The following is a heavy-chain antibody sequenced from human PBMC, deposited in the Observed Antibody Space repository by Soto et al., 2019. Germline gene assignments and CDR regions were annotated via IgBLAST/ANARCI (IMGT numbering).Heavy chain of an antibody. CDR3: ARGDRGAFDL. V-gene: IGHV3-74*01. Sequence: EVRLVESEGGLVQPGGSLSLSCAASGFTFSYYWMHWVRQAPGQGLLWVSRIHSDGSSTTYADSVKGRFTISRDNAKNTVSLQMNSLRVADTGVYFCARGDRGAFDLWGQGTMVTVSS. CDR1: GFTFSYYW. D-gene: IGHD2-21*02. J-gene: IGHJ3*01. CDR2: IHSDGSST.